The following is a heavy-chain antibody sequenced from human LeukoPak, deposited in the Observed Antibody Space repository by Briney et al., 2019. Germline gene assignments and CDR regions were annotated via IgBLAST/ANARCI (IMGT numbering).Heavy chain of an antibody. D-gene: IGHD2/OR15-2a*01. Sequence: ASVKVSCKASGGTFSSYAISWVRQAPGQGLEWMGGIIPIFGTANYAQKFQGRATITADKSTSTAYMELSSLRSEDTAVYYCARARDLRNQNWFDPWGQGTLVTVSS. CDR1: GGTFSSYA. CDR2: IIPIFGTA. V-gene: IGHV1-69*06. J-gene: IGHJ5*02. CDR3: ARARDLRNQNWFDP.